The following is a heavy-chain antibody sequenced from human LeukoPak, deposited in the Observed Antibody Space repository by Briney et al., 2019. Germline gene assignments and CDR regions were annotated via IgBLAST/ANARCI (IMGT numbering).Heavy chain of an antibody. D-gene: IGHD2-8*01. V-gene: IGHV1-18*01. CDR3: AKMVISDYYYGMDV. CDR1: GYTFTSYG. CDR2: ISAYNGNT. Sequence: GASVKVSCKASGYTFTSYGISWVRQAPGQGLEWMGWISAYNGNTNYAQILQGRVTMTTDTSTSTAYMELRSLRSDDTAVYYCAKMVISDYYYGMDVWGQGTTVTVSS. J-gene: IGHJ6*02.